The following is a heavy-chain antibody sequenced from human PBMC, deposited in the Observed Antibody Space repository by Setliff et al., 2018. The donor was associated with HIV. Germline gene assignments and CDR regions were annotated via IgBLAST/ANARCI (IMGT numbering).Heavy chain of an antibody. J-gene: IGHJ4*02. CDR3: ARQPLYNDYDWRSYYFDY. D-gene: IGHD5-12*01. V-gene: IGHV4-38-2*01. CDR1: GYSISSGCY. Sequence: SETLSLTCAVSGYSISSGCYWGWIRQPPGKGLEWIGSMYHTGSTYYSPSLNSRFTISVDTSKSQFSLKLRSVTAADTAVYYCARQPLYNDYDWRSYYFDYWGQGSLVTVSS. CDR2: MYHTGST.